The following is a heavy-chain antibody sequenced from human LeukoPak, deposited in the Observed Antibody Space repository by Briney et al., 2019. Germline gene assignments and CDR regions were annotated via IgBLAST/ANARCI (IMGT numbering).Heavy chain of an antibody. CDR3: ARGIGS. CDR2: IYYSGST. V-gene: IGHV4-39*01. Sequence: SETLSLTCTVSGGSISSYYWDWIRQPPGKGLEWIGSIYYSGSTYYNPSLKSRVTISVDTSKNQFSLKLSSVTAADTAVYYCARGIGSWGQGTLVTVSS. CDR1: GGSISSYY. J-gene: IGHJ4*02.